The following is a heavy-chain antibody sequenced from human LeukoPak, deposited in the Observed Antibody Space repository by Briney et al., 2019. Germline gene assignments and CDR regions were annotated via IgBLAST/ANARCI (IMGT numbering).Heavy chain of an antibody. V-gene: IGHV1-69*04. CDR2: IILFLGIA. Sequence: ASVKVSCKASGGTFSSYAISWVRQAAGQGLGWLGRIILFLGIANYAQKFQGRVTITADKSTRTAYMELSSLRCEDTAGYYCARGSASPDAFDIWGQGTMVTVSS. J-gene: IGHJ3*02. CDR1: GGTFSSYA. CDR3: ARGSASPDAFDI.